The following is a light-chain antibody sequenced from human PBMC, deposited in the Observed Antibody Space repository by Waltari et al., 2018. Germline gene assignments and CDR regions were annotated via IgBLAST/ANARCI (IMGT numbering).Light chain of an antibody. CDR3: QQYYSDPWT. Sequence: DIVMTQSPDYLAVSLGERATINCKSSQSVLYSSNNKNYLAWYQQRPGQPPKLLIYWASTRESGVPDRFSGSGSGTDFTLIISSLQAEDVAVYYCQQYYSDPWTFGQGTKVEIK. CDR1: QSVLYSSNNKNY. CDR2: WAS. V-gene: IGKV4-1*01. J-gene: IGKJ1*01.